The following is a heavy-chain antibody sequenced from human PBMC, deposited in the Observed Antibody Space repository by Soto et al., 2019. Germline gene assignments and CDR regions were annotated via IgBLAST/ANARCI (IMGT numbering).Heavy chain of an antibody. J-gene: IGHJ4*01. D-gene: IGHD1-26*01. CDR2: INHSGST. CDR1: GGSFSGYY. CDR3: VLSYYGSSRYKLSF. Sequence: SETLSLTCAVYGGSFSGYYWSWIRQPPGKGLEWIGEINHSGSTNYNPSLKSRVTISVDTSKNQFSLKLSSVTAADTAVYYCVLSYYGSSRYKLSFWGQRTPVPGSS. V-gene: IGHV4-34*01.